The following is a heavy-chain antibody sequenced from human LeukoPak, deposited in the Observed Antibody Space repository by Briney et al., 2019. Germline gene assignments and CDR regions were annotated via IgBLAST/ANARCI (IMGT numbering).Heavy chain of an antibody. D-gene: IGHD3-3*01. J-gene: IGHJ4*02. CDR1: GFTFSAYS. CDR3: TRGGTFGVDISGY. V-gene: IGHV3-21*01. CDR2: TDSGSRDT. Sequence: PGGSLRLSCAVSGFTFSAYSMTWVRQAPGKALEWVSSTDSGSRDTYYADSVRGRFTISRDNAKNSLYLQMNSLRAEDTAVYYCTRGGTFGVDISGYWGQGTLVTVST.